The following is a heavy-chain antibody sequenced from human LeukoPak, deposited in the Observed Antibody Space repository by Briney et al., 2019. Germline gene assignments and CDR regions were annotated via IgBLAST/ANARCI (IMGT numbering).Heavy chain of an antibody. CDR2: IFRTGST. CDR1: GDSISSNNW. D-gene: IGHD3-10*01. J-gene: IGHJ3*02. Sequence: SGTLSLTCAVSGDSISSNNWWSWVRQPPGKGLEWIGEIFRTGSTNSNPSLTSRVTISLDTSKNQFSLRLSSVIAADTAIYYCARGRSMVRGVTYAFDIWGQGTMVTVSS. CDR3: ARGRSMVRGVTYAFDI. V-gene: IGHV4-4*02.